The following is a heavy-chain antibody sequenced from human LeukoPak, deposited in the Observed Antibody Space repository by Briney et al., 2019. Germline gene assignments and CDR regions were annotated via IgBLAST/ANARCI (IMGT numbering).Heavy chain of an antibody. V-gene: IGHV4-39*01. CDR1: GGSISSSSYY. CDR2: IYYSGST. CDR3: ARLGDFSAMAFDI. Sequence: SETLSLTCTVSGGSISSSSYYWGWIRQPPGKGLEWIGSIYYSGSTYYNPSLKSRVTISVDTSKNQFSLKLSSVTAADTAVYYCARLGDFSAMAFDIWGQGTMVTVSS. D-gene: IGHD3-3*01. J-gene: IGHJ3*02.